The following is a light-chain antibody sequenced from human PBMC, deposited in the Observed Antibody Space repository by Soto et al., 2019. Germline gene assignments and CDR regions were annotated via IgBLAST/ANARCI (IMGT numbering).Light chain of an antibody. Sequence: QSVLTQPPSASGSPGQSVTISCTGTSSDVGGYNYVSWYQQHPGKAPKLMIYEVSKRPSGVPDRFSGSKSGNTASLTVSGLPAEDEADYYCSSYAGSTNLVFGGGTKVTVL. CDR3: SSYAGSTNLV. CDR1: SSDVGGYNY. CDR2: EVS. V-gene: IGLV2-8*01. J-gene: IGLJ2*01.